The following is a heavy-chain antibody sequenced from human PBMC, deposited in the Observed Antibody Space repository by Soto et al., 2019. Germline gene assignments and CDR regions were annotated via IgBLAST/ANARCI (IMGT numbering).Heavy chain of an antibody. CDR2: ISSSGSSI. J-gene: IGHJ4*02. V-gene: IGHV3-48*03. Sequence: PGGSLRLSCAASGFTFSTYEMNWVRQAPGKGLEWVSYISSSGSSIYYADSVKGRFTISRDNAKSTLYVQMNSLRPEDTALYYCAKDSSEGYFDYWGQGALVTVSS. CDR1: GFTFSTYE. CDR3: AKDSSEGYFDY.